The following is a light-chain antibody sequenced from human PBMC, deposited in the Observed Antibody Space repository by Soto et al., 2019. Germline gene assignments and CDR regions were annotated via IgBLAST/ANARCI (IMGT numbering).Light chain of an antibody. CDR1: QSVSSN. CDR3: QQYNNWGT. J-gene: IGKJ1*01. CDR2: GAS. Sequence: EIVMTQSPATLSVSPGERATLSCRASQSVSSNLAWYQQKPGQAPRLLIYGASTRATGIPARFSGSGSVTEFTLTISSLRSEDFAVYYCQQYNNWGTFGQGTKVEI. V-gene: IGKV3-15*01.